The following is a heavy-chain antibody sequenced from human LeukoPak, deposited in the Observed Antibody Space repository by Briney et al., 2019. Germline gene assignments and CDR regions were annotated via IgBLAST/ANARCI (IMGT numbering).Heavy chain of an antibody. J-gene: IGHJ4*02. D-gene: IGHD1-26*01. CDR2: IIPILGIA. Sequence: ASVKVSCKASGGTFSSYAISWVRQAPGQGLEWMGRIIPILGIANYAQKFQGRVTITADKSTSTAYMELSSLRSEDTAVYYCTTTVGATFHGYWGQGTLVTVSS. V-gene: IGHV1-69*04. CDR1: GGTFSSYA. CDR3: TTTVGATFHGY.